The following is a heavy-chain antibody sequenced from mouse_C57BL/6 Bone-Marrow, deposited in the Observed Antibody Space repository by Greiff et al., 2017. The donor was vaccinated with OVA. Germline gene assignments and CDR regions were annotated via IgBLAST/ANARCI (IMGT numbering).Heavy chain of an antibody. V-gene: IGHV1-55*01. CDR3: ARSDSYYYGSSYFDY. J-gene: IGHJ2*01. CDR1: GYTFTSYW. D-gene: IGHD1-1*01. CDR2: IYPGSGST. Sequence: QVQLQQPGAELVKPGASLKMSCKASGYTFTSYWITWVKQRPGQGLEWIGDIYPGSGSTNYNEKFKSKATLTVDTSSSTAYMQLSSLTSEDSAVYYCARSDSYYYGSSYFDYWGQGTTLTVSS.